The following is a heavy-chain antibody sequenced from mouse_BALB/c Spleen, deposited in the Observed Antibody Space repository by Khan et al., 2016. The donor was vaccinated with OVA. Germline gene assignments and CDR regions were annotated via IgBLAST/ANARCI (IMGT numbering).Heavy chain of an antibody. CDR1: GYSITSGYG. CDR2: ISYSGST. CDR3: ARTARIKY. Sequence: EVHLVESGPGLVKPSQSLSLTCTVTGYSITSGYGWNWIRQFPGNKLEWMGYISYSGSTNYNPSLKSRISITRDTSKNQFFLPLTSVTTEDTATYYCARTARIKYWGQGTTLTVSS. D-gene: IGHD1-2*01. V-gene: IGHV3-2*02. J-gene: IGHJ2*01.